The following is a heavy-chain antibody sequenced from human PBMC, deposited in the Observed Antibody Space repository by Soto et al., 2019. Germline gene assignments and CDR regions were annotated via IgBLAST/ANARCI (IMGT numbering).Heavy chain of an antibody. CDR3: ARGVNFYGSGSYGSEYWFDP. CDR1: GVSITSGGHP. Sequence: QLQLQESGSGLVKPSQTLSLTCTVSGVSITSGGHPWNWIRQPPGKCLEWIGYSFHNGNTFYNPSFASRVTLSVDRYKNQLSLKLTSVTAADTAMYFCARGVNFYGSGSYGSEYWFDPWGQGTLVTVSS. CDR2: SFHNGNT. D-gene: IGHD3-10*01. J-gene: IGHJ5*02. V-gene: IGHV4-30-2*01.